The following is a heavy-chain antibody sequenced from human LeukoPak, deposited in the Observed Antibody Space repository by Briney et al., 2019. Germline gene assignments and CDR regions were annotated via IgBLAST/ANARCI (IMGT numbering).Heavy chain of an antibody. V-gene: IGHV4-61*08. J-gene: IGHJ5*02. D-gene: IGHD3-10*01. Sequence: PSQTLSLTCTVSGGSISSGGYYWSWIRQPPGKGLEWSGYIYYSGSTNYNPSLKSRVTISVDTSKNQSSLKLSSVTAADTAVYYCARDQSYYDSGSYTNWFDPWGQGTLVTVSS. CDR3: ARDQSYYDSGSYTNWFDP. CDR1: GGSISSGGYY. CDR2: IYYSGST.